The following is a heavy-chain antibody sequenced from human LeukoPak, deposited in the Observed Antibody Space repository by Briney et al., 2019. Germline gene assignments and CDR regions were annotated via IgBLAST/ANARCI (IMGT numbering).Heavy chain of an antibody. CDR2: ISGSGGST. Sequence: GGSLRLSCAASGFTFSSYAMSWVRQAPGKGLEWVSAISGSGGSTYYADSVKGRFTISRDNSKNTLYLQMNSLRAEDTAVYYCAKDPTNYYVRVKYYFDYWGQGTLVTVSS. D-gene: IGHD3-10*02. V-gene: IGHV3-23*01. CDR1: GFTFSSYA. CDR3: AKDPTNYYVRVKYYFDY. J-gene: IGHJ4*02.